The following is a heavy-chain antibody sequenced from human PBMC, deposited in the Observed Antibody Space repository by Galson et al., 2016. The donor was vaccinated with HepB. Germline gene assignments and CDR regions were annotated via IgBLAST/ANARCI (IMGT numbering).Heavy chain of an antibody. J-gene: IGHJ3*02. V-gene: IGHV3-74*03. D-gene: IGHD3-22*01. CDR3: AREGYYYDNSFFRRENAFDI. CDR2: INSGGNTT. Sequence: LRLSCAASGFTFSSYWMHWVRQAPGKGRVWVPRINSGGNTTTYADSVKGRFTTLRDNAKNTLYLQMNSLRAEDTAVYYCAREGYYYDNSFFRRENAFDIWGQGTMVTVSS. CDR1: GFTFSSYW.